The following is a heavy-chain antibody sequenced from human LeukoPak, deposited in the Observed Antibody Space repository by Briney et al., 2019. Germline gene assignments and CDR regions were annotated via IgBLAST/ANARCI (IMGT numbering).Heavy chain of an antibody. V-gene: IGHV4-39*01. CDR3: ARHQRDSSSWHFDY. CDR1: GGSISSSSYY. CDR2: IYYSGST. J-gene: IGHJ4*02. D-gene: IGHD6-13*01. Sequence: SETLSLTCTVSGGSISSSSYYWGWIRQPPGKGLEWIGSIYYSGSTYYNPSLKSRVTISVDTSKNQFSLKLSSVTAADTAVYYCARHQRDSSSWHFDYWGQGTLVTVSS.